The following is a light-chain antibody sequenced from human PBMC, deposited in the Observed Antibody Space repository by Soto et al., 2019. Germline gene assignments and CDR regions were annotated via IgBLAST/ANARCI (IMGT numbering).Light chain of an antibody. CDR2: GAS. J-gene: IGKJ1*01. Sequence: ETVMTQSPATLSVPCGERAPLFFLASQSVNSNLAWYQQKLGQAPRVLIYGASTRATGIPARFSGSGSETEFILTISSLQSEDSATYYCQHYNTWPWTFGQGTKVDIK. CDR1: QSVNSN. CDR3: QHYNTWPWT. V-gene: IGKV3-15*01.